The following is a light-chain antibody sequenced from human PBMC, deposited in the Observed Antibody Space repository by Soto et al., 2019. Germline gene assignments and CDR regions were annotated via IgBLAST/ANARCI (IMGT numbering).Light chain of an antibody. J-gene: IGLJ1*01. Sequence: QSALTQPASVSGSPGQSITISCTGTSSDVGSYNIVSWYQQHPGKAPKLMIYEGSKRPSGVSNRFSGSKSGNTASLTISGLQAEDEADYYCCSYAGSSTYVFGTGTKLTVL. CDR3: CSYAGSSTYV. V-gene: IGLV2-23*01. CDR2: EGS. CDR1: SSDVGSYNI.